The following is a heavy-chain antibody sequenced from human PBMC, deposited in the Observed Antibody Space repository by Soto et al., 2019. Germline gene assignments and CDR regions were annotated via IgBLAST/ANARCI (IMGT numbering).Heavy chain of an antibody. Sequence: PSETLSLTWAVSGYSISSGYYWGWLRQPPGKGLEWSGSIYRGASTYNSPAHNTRVTLSIDMNNDSSSLILDSVTVADRAVYYCARVGTWVPYYYDSRPYTCENWYDPWGQGGLVTVSS. CDR2: IYRGAST. J-gene: IGHJ5*02. CDR3: ARVGTWVPYYYDSRPYTCENWYDP. V-gene: IGHV4-38-2*01. CDR1: GYSISSGYY. D-gene: IGHD3-22*01.